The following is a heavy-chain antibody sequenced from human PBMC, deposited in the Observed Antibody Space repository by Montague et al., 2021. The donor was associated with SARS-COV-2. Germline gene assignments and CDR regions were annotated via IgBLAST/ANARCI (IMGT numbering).Heavy chain of an antibody. D-gene: IGHD3-22*01. V-gene: IGHV3-23*01. Sequence: SLRLSCAASGFTFSSYAMSWVRQAPGKGLEWVSAISGSGGSTYYADSVKGRFTISRDNSKNTLYLQMNSLRAEDTAVYYCAKDYYDSSGQCYYYYGMDVWGQGTTVTVSS. CDR2: ISGSGGST. J-gene: IGHJ6*02. CDR3: AKDYYDSSGQCYYYYGMDV. CDR1: GFTFSSYA.